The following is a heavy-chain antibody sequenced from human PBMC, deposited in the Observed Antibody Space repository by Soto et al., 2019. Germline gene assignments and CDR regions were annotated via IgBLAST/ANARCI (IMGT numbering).Heavy chain of an antibody. Sequence: GGSLRLSCAASGFSFTNYVMNWVRQTPGKGLEWVSTISGSGDSTYYTDSVKGRFTISRDNSKSTLFLQMNSLRADDTAVYYWVGRAKTATTRWGSFDIWGQGTMVT. CDR3: VGRAKTATTRWGSFDI. CDR1: GFSFTNYV. V-gene: IGHV3-23*01. D-gene: IGHD1-1*01. CDR2: ISGSGDST. J-gene: IGHJ3*02.